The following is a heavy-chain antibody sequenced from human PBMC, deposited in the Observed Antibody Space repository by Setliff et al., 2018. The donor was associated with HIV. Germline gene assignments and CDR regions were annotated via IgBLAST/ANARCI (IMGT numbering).Heavy chain of an antibody. CDR3: ATDRTQTGFSLVRGRIVDPARYPLDY. Sequence: ASVKVSCKASGYPFSNFGITWVRQAPGQGLEWMAWINVYNGDTNLAQKFQGRVTMTRDTSTGTAYLELRSLRSDDTAVYYCATDRTQTGFSLVRGRIVDPARYPLDYWGQGTLVTVSS. D-gene: IGHD3-10*01. CDR2: INVYNGDT. J-gene: IGHJ4*02. V-gene: IGHV1-18*01. CDR1: GYPFSNFG.